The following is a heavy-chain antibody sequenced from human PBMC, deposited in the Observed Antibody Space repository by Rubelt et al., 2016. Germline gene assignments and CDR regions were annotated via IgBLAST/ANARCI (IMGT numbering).Heavy chain of an antibody. J-gene: IGHJ6*03. D-gene: IGHD6-13*01. V-gene: IGHV4-34*01. Sequence: KGLEWIGEINHSGSTNYNPSLKSRVTISVDTSKNQFSLKLSSVTAADTAVYYCARDLFLVGSSSNLDYYYYYMDVWGKGTTVTVSS. CDR3: ARDLFLVGSSSNLDYYYYYMDV. CDR2: INHSGST.